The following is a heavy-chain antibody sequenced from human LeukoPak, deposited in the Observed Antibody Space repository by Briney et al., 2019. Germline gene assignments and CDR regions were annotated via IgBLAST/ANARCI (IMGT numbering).Heavy chain of an antibody. V-gene: IGHV4-59*01. Sequence: SETLSLTCTVSGGSISGYYWSWIRQPPGKGLEWIGYIYYSGNTNYNPSLKSRVTISVDTSKNQFSLKLTSVTAADTAVYYCARGGTGSPFDYWGQGTLVTVSS. CDR1: GGSISGYY. J-gene: IGHJ4*02. CDR2: IYYSGNT. CDR3: ARGGTGSPFDY. D-gene: IGHD3-10*01.